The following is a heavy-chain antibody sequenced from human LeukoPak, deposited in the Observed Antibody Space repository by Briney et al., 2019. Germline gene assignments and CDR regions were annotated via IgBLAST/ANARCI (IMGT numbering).Heavy chain of an antibody. J-gene: IGHJ4*02. CDR1: GFTFSSSW. CDR3: ARGSGVQVWSSLDY. D-gene: IGHD5-18*01. CDR2: ISSSGSYI. Sequence: PGGSLRLSCVASGFTFSSSWMHWVRQAPGKGLEWVSAISSSGSYIYYADSVKGRFTISRDNAKNSLHLQMSGLRAEGTAVYYCARGSGVQVWSSLDYWGQGTLVTVSS. V-gene: IGHV3-21*06.